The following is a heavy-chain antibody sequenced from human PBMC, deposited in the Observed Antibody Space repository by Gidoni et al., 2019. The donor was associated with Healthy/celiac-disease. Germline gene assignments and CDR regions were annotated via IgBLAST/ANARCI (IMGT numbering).Heavy chain of an antibody. CDR2: IYYSGST. Sequence: QVQLQESGPGLVKPSETLSLTCPVSGGSISSSYWSWIRQPPGKGLEWIGYIYYSGSTNYNPSLKSRVTISVDTSKNLFSLKLSSVTAADTAVYYCARGDRLSLTMVVTPYWFDPWGQGTLVTVSS. CDR3: ARGDRLSLTMVVTPYWFDP. V-gene: IGHV4-59*01. CDR1: GGSISSSY. D-gene: IGHD2-21*02. J-gene: IGHJ5*02.